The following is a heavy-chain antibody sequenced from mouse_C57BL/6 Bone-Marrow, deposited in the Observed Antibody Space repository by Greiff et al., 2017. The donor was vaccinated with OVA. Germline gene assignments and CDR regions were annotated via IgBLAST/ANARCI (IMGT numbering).Heavy chain of an antibody. CDR1: GYTFTDYY. CDR2: INPYNGGT. Sequence: VHVKQSGPVLVKPGASVKMSCKASGYTFTDYYMNWVKQSHGKSLEWIGVINPYNGGTSYNQKFKGKATLTVDKSSSTAYMALNSLTSEDSAVYYCARDGYDYSYYYAMDYWGQGTSVTVSS. J-gene: IGHJ4*01. CDR3: ARDGYDYSYYYAMDY. D-gene: IGHD2-4*01. V-gene: IGHV1-19*01.